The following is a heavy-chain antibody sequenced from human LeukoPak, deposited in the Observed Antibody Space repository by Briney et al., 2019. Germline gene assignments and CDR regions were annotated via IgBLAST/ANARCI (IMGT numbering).Heavy chain of an antibody. CDR1: GGSISSSSYY. CDR3: ARNSSGWSFDY. Sequence: PSETLSLTCTVSGGSISSSSYYWGWIRQPPGKGLEWFGSIYYSGSTSYNPSPKSRVTISVDTSKNHFSLKLNSVTAADTGLYYCARNSSGWSFDYWGQGTLVTVSS. J-gene: IGHJ4*02. V-gene: IGHV4-39*02. CDR2: IYYSGST. D-gene: IGHD6-19*01.